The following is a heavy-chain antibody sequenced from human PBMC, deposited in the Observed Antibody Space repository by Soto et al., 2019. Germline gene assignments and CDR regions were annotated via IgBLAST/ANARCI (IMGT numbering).Heavy chain of an antibody. Sequence: LRLSCSASGFTFSSYAMHWVRQAPGKRLEYVSGVRGNGDPPFYAGSVKGRFTISRDNSKNTLYLQMSSLSADDTAVYYCVKSRGGNNFDFFDWGQGALVTVSS. CDR1: GFTFSSYA. V-gene: IGHV3-64D*06. J-gene: IGHJ4*02. D-gene: IGHD5-12*01. CDR2: VRGNGDPP. CDR3: VKSRGGNNFDFFD.